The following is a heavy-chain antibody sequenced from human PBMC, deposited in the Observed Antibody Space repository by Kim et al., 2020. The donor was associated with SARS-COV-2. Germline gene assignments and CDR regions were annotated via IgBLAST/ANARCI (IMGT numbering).Heavy chain of an antibody. D-gene: IGHD1-26*01. CDR2: IGTAGDT. V-gene: IGHV3-13*01. Sequence: GGSLRLSCAASGFTFSSYDMHWVRQATGKGLEWVSAIGTAGDTYYPGSVKGRFTISRENAKNSLYLQMNSLRAGDTAVYYCARGGGYSGFGLGFFDYWGQGTLVTVSS. CDR1: GFTFSSYD. J-gene: IGHJ4*02. CDR3: ARGGGYSGFGLGFFDY.